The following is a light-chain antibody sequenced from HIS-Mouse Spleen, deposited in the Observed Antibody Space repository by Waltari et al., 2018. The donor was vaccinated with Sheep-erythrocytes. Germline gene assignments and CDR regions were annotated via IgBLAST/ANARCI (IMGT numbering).Light chain of an antibody. CDR1: QSISSY. CDR3: QQSYSTPQFT. J-gene: IGKJ3*01. Sequence: DIQMTQSPSSLSASVGDRVTITCRASQSISSYLNWYQQKPGKAPKLLIYAASILQIGVPSRFSGSGSGTDFTLTISSLQPEDFATYYCQQSYSTPQFTFGPGTKVDIK. CDR2: AAS. V-gene: IGKV1-39*01.